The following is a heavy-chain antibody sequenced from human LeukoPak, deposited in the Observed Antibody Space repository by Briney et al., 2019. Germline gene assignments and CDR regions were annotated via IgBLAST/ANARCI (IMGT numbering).Heavy chain of an antibody. D-gene: IGHD3-3*01. CDR2: LNPSGGST. Sequence: ASVKVSCKASGYTVTSYYMHWVRQAPGQGLEWMGILNPSGGSTSYAQKFQGRATLTRATSTSTAYMELRSLRSDDTAVYYCARGPYYDSWSGAGYWGQGTLVTVSS. CDR1: GYTVTSYY. V-gene: IGHV1-46*01. J-gene: IGHJ4*02. CDR3: ARGPYYDSWSGAGY.